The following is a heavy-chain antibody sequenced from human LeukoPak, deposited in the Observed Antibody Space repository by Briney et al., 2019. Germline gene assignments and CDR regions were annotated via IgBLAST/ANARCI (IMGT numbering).Heavy chain of an antibody. J-gene: IGHJ4*02. CDR3: ARVAVHSSGYYPEYYFDY. Sequence: GGSLRLSCAASGFTFSSYWMPWVRRAPGKRLVWVSRINTDGSSTSYADSVKGRFTIGRDNAKNTLYLQMNSLRAEDTAVYYCARVAVHSSGYYPEYYFDYWGQGTLVTVSS. D-gene: IGHD3-22*01. CDR2: INTDGSST. V-gene: IGHV3-74*01. CDR1: GFTFSSYW.